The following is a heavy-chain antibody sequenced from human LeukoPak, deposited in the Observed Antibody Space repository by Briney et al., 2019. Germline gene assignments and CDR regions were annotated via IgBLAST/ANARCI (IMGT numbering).Heavy chain of an antibody. V-gene: IGHV4-59*01. Sequence: SETLSLTCTVSGGSISSYYWSWIRQPPGKGLEWIGYIYYSGSTNYNPSLKSRVTISVDTSKNQFSLKLSSVTAADTAVYYCARDRGSSWTDYWGQGTLVTVSS. J-gene: IGHJ4*02. CDR1: GGSISSYY. CDR2: IYYSGST. CDR3: ARDRGSSWTDY. D-gene: IGHD6-13*01.